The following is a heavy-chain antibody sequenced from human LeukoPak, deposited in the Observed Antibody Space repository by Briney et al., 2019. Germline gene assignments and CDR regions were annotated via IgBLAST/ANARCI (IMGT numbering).Heavy chain of an antibody. CDR2: IVPSGGTT. D-gene: IGHD7-27*01. V-gene: IGHV3-23*01. Sequence: GGTLRLSCAASGFTFSSYGMSWVRQAPGKGLEWVSGIVPSGGTTYYADSVKGRFTISRDNSKNTLYLQMKSLRAEDTAVYYCAKGTGGFDYWGQGTLVTVSS. CDR1: GFTFSSYG. CDR3: AKGTGGFDY. J-gene: IGHJ4*02.